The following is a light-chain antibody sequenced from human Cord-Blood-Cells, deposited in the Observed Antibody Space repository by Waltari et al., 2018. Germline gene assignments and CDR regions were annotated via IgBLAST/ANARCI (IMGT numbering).Light chain of an antibody. CDR3: QQRSNWPIT. Sequence: EIVLTQSPATLSLSPGARATLSCRASQSVSSYLAWYQQKPGQAPRLLISDASNRATGIPARFSGSGSGTDFTLTISSLEPEDFAVYYCQQRSNWPITFGQGTRLEIK. J-gene: IGKJ5*01. CDR2: DAS. V-gene: IGKV3-11*01. CDR1: QSVSSY.